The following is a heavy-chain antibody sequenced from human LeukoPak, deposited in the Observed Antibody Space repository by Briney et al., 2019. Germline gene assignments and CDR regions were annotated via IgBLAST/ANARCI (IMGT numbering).Heavy chain of an antibody. Sequence: GASVKVSCKASGFTFTSSAMQWVRQARGQRLEWIGWIVVGSGNTNYAQKFQERVTITRDMSTSTAYMELSSLRSEDTAVYHCAAAVAPYYYYGMDVWGQGTTVTVSS. CDR2: IVVGSGNT. CDR1: GFTFTSSA. J-gene: IGHJ6*02. V-gene: IGHV1-58*02. CDR3: AAAVAPYYYYGMDV. D-gene: IGHD6-19*01.